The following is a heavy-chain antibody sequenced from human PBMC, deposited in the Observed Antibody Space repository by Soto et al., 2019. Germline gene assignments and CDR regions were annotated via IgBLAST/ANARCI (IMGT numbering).Heavy chain of an antibody. CDR1: GYTFTDYA. CDR3: VRADRIAVADTFFDY. CDR2: INAGNGNT. J-gene: IGHJ4*02. Sequence: QVQLVQSGAEVKKPGASVRVSCKASGYTFTDYAMHWVRQAPGQRLEWMGWINAGNGNTKYSQKFQGRVTISRETSANTAYMEMSSLGSEDTAVYYCVRADRIAVADTFFDYWGQGTLVTVSS. D-gene: IGHD6-19*01. V-gene: IGHV1-3*01.